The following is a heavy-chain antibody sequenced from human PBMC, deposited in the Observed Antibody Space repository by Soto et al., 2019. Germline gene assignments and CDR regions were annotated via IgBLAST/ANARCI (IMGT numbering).Heavy chain of an antibody. D-gene: IGHD3-10*01. CDR3: ARVRTVGMSGSPGDS. CDR1: GFTFSSYA. Sequence: GGSLRLSCAASGFTFSSYAMSWVRQAPGKGLEWVSAISGSGGSTYYADSVKGRFTISRDNSKNTLYLQMNSLRAADTAVFYCARVRTVGMSGSPGDSWGQGTLVTVSS. CDR2: ISGSGGST. V-gene: IGHV3-23*01. J-gene: IGHJ4*02.